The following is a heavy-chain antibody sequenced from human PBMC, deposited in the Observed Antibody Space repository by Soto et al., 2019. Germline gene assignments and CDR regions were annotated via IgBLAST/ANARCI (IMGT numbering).Heavy chain of an antibody. J-gene: IGHJ4*02. D-gene: IGHD2-2*01. CDR1: GFSFSNVW. V-gene: IGHV3-15*01. CDR3: TTDRRAGGFCSTTSCYLGN. CDR2: IKSKTDGGTT. Sequence: GGSLRLSCAASGFSFSNVWMSWVRQAPGKGLEWVGHIKSKTDGGTTDFAAPVKGRFSISSDDSKNTMYLQMNSLRTEDTAVYYGTTDRRAGGFCSTTSCYLGNWGRGTLVTVSS.